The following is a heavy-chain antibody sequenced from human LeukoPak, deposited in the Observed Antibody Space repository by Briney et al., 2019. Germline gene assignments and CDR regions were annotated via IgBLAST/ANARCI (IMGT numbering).Heavy chain of an antibody. CDR1: GYTFTGYY. Sequence: ASVKVSCKASGYTFTGYYMHWVRQAPGQGLEWMGWINPNSGGTNYAQKFQGRVTKTRDTSISTAYMELSRLRSDDTAVYYCARAYYDYVWGSPAYYYYGMDVWGQGTTVTVSS. V-gene: IGHV1-2*02. J-gene: IGHJ6*02. D-gene: IGHD3-16*01. CDR3: ARAYYDYVWGSPAYYYYGMDV. CDR2: INPNSGGT.